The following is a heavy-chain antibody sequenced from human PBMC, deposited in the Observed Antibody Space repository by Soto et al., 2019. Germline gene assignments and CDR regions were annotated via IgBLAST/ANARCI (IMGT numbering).Heavy chain of an antibody. CDR1: GFHFSRYA. J-gene: IGHJ4*02. V-gene: IGHV3-30-3*01. CDR3: ARVPSSSGRAHFDY. D-gene: IGHD2-15*01. Sequence: GGSLRLSYAASGFHFSRYAMHWVRQAPGKGLEWVAVISYDGSNKYYADSVKGRFTISRDNSKNTLYLQMNSLRAEDTAVYYCARVPSSSGRAHFDYWGQGTLVTVSS. CDR2: ISYDGSNK.